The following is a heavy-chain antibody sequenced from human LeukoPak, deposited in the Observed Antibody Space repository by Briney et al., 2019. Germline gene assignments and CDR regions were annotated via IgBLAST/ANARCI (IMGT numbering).Heavy chain of an antibody. D-gene: IGHD3-16*01. CDR2: ISYDGSNK. J-gene: IGHJ3*02. CDR3: AKEVRGDAFDI. Sequence: GGSLRLSCVASEFTFRSYDMHWVRQAPGKGLEWVAVISYDGSNKDYADSVKGRFTISRDNTKNTLFLQMNSLRAEDTAVYYCAKEVRGDAFDIWGQGTMVTVSS. V-gene: IGHV3-30*18. CDR1: EFTFRSYD.